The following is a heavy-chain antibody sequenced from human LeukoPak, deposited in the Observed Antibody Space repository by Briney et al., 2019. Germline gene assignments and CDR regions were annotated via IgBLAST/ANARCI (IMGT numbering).Heavy chain of an antibody. V-gene: IGHV4-30-4*01. CDR3: ARVTRWAGLDF. D-gene: IGHD2-21*02. J-gene: IGHJ4*02. CDR2: IYYSGST. CDR1: GGSISSGDKY. Sequence: SQTLSLTCNVSGGSISSGDKYWSWIRQPPGKGLEWIGYIYYSGSTYYNPSLKSRLTISVDTSENQFSLHLTSVTAADTAVYFCARVTRWAGLDFWGQETLVAVSS.